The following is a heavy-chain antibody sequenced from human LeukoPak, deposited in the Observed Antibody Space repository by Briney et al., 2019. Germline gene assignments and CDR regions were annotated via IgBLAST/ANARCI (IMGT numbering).Heavy chain of an antibody. Sequence: GASVKVSCKASGYTFTGYYMHWVRQAPGQGLEWMGWINPNSGGTNYAQKFQGRVTMTRDTSISTAYMELSRLRSDDTAVYYCARGRKGATKGGLDAFDIWGQGTMVTVSS. J-gene: IGHJ3*02. D-gene: IGHD1-26*01. CDR3: ARGRKGATKGGLDAFDI. CDR1: GYTFTGYY. CDR2: INPNSGGT. V-gene: IGHV1-2*02.